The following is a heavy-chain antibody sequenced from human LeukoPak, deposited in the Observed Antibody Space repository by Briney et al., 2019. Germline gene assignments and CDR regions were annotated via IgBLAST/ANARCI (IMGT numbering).Heavy chain of an antibody. V-gene: IGHV4-61*02. CDR3: ARYPDFDWLPIQAGAFDI. D-gene: IGHD3-9*01. J-gene: IGHJ3*02. Sequence: SETLSLTCTVSGGSISGGSYYWSWIRQPAGKGLEWIGRIYTSGSTNYNPSLKSRVTISVDTSKNQFSLKLSSVTAADTAVYYCARYPDFDWLPIQAGAFDIWGQGTMVTVSS. CDR1: GGSISGGSYY. CDR2: IYTSGST.